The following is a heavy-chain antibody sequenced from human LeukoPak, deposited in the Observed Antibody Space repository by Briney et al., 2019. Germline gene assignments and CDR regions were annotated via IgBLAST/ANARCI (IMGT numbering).Heavy chain of an antibody. Sequence: APVKVSCKASGYTFTGYYMHWVRQAPGQGLEWMGWINPNSGGTMYAQKFQGRVTMTRDTSINTAYMELSRLTSDDTAVYYCARVGTSAGSSDWGQGTLVTVSS. D-gene: IGHD6-13*01. CDR1: GYTFTGYY. CDR3: ARVGTSAGSSD. V-gene: IGHV1-2*02. J-gene: IGHJ1*01. CDR2: INPNSGGT.